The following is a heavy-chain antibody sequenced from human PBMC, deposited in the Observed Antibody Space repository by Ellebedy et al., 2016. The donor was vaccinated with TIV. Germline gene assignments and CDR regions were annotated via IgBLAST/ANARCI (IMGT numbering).Heavy chain of an antibody. V-gene: IGHV3-23*01. CDR3: AKGPAAVAGCY. Sequence: GESLKISCAASGFTFSSYAMSWVRQAPGKGLKWVSAISGSGGSTYYADSVKGRFTISRDNSKNTLYLQMNSLRAEDTAVYYCAKGPAAVAGCYWGQGTLVTVSS. CDR1: GFTFSSYA. CDR2: ISGSGGST. D-gene: IGHD6-19*01. J-gene: IGHJ4*02.